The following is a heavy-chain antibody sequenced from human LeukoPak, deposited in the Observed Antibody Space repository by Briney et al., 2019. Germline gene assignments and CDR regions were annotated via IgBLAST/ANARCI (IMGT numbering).Heavy chain of an antibody. V-gene: IGHV3-48*04. D-gene: IGHD3-16*01. Sequence: GGSLRLSCAASGFTFSTYSMNWVRQAPGKGLERIPYISSGGSTIYYADSVKGRFTISRDNAKNLLRLQMDSLRAEDTAVYYCARAYDWSYYYYMDVWGKGITVTVSS. CDR3: ARAYDWSYYYYMDV. CDR2: ISSGGSTI. CDR1: GFTFSTYS. J-gene: IGHJ6*03.